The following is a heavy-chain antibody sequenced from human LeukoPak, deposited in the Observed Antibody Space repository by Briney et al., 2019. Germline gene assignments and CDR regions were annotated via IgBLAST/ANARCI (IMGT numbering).Heavy chain of an antibody. D-gene: IGHD6-19*01. V-gene: IGHV3-9*01. CDR2: ISWNSGSI. CDR3: AKGSGYSSGEYYFDY. Sequence: GGSLRLSCAASGFTFDDYAMHWVRQAPGKGLEWVSGISWNSGSIGYADSVKGRFTISRDNAKNSLYLQMNSLRAEDTALYYCAKGSGYSSGEYYFDYWGQGTLVTVSS. CDR1: GFTFDDYA. J-gene: IGHJ4*02.